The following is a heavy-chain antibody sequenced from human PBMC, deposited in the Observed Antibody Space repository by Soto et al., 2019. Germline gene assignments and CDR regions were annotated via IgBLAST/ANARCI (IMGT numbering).Heavy chain of an antibody. CDR3: ARGGAMVRGVIPLFDP. D-gene: IGHD3-10*01. CDR2: IYYSGST. Sequence: QVQLQESGPGLVKPSETLSLTCTVSGGSISSYYWSWIRQPPGKVLEWLGYIYYSGSTNYNPSLKSRVTISVDTSKNQFTLKLSSVTAADTAVYYCARGGAMVRGVIPLFDPWGQGTLVTVSS. V-gene: IGHV4-59*01. J-gene: IGHJ5*02. CDR1: GGSISSYY.